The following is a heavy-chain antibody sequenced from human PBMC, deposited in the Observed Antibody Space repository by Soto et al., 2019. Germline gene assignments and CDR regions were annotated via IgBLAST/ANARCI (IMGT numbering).Heavy chain of an antibody. CDR2: IYYSGST. Sequence: QVQLQESGPGLVKPSETLSLTCTVSGGSISSYYWSWIRQPPGKGLEWIGYIYYSGSTNYNPSLKSRVTISVDTSKNQFSLKLSSVTAADTAVYYCARHAYSSGWDELWGKGTLVTVSS. V-gene: IGHV4-59*08. CDR3: ARHAYSSGWDEL. D-gene: IGHD6-19*01. J-gene: IGHJ4*02. CDR1: GGSISSYY.